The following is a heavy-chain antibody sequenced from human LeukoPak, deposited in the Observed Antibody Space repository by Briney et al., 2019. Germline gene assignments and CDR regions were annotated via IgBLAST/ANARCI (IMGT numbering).Heavy chain of an antibody. Sequence: SETLSLTCAVYGGSFSGYYWSWIRQPPGKGLEWIGENNHSGSTNYNPSLKSRVTISVDTSKNQFSLKLSSVTAADTAVYYCARIIAASSLFLDYWGQGTLVTVSS. CDR3: ARIIAASSLFLDY. CDR1: GGSFSGYY. J-gene: IGHJ4*02. D-gene: IGHD6-6*01. CDR2: NNHSGST. V-gene: IGHV4-34*01.